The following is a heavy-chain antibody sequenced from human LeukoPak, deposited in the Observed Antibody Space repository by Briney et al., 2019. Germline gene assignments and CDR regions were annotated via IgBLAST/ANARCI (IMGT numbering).Heavy chain of an antibody. CDR2: ISTSSSYI. CDR1: GFTFSGYS. V-gene: IGHV3-21*01. Sequence: GGSLRLSCEASGFTFSGYSMNWVRQAPGKGLEWVSSISTSSSYIYYADSLKGRFTISRDNAKNSLYLQMNSLSAEDTAVYYCARAGGQLLHGFGYFEYWGQGTLVTVSS. J-gene: IGHJ4*02. D-gene: IGHD6-13*01. CDR3: ARAGGQLLHGFGYFEY.